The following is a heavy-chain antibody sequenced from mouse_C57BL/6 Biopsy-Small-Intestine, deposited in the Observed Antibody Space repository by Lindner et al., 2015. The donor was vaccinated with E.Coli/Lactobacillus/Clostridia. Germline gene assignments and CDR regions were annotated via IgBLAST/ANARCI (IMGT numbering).Heavy chain of an antibody. J-gene: IGHJ1*01. D-gene: IGHD2-1*01. V-gene: IGHV1-18*01. Sequence: SVKVSCKVSGYTLTELSMHWVRQAPGKGLEWMGGFDPDSGGTNYAQKFQGRVTMTRDTSISTAYMELSGLTSDDTAVYYCARGGRDCSTTSCPAGYGMDVWGQGTTVTVSS. CDR1: GYTLTELS. CDR2: FDPDSGGT. CDR3: ARGGRDCSTTSCPAGYGMDV.